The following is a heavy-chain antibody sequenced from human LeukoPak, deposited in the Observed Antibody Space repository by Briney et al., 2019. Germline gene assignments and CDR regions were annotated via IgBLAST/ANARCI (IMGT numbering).Heavy chain of an antibody. CDR3: ARLTNFDWSISPFDY. CDR2: ISSSSSYI. D-gene: IGHD3-9*01. CDR1: GFTFSSYS. J-gene: IGHJ4*02. V-gene: IGHV3-21*01. Sequence: KAGGSLRLSCAASGFTFSSYSMNWVRQAPGKGLEWVSSISSSSSYIYYADSVKGRFTISRDNAKNSLYLQMNSLRAEDTAVYYCARLTNFDWSISPFDYWGQGTLVTVSS.